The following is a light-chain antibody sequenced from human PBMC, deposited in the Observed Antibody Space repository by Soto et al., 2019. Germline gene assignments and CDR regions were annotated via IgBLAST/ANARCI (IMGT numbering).Light chain of an antibody. J-gene: IGKJ1*01. CDR3: QHRSSGPGT. V-gene: IGKV3-11*01. CDR2: DAS. Sequence: EIVLTQSPATLSLSPGERATLSCRASQSVSSYLAWYQHQVGQAPRLLIYDASNRATGIPARFSGSGSGTDFTLTISSLEPEDFPVYYCQHRSSGPGTFGQGTKVEIK. CDR1: QSVSSY.